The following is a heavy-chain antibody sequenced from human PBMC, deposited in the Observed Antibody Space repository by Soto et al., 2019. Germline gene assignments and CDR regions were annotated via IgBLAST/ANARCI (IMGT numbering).Heavy chain of an antibody. CDR3: AKDMRALMITFGGVIGGFDY. V-gene: IGHV3-9*01. CDR2: ISWNSGSI. Sequence: EVQLVESGGGLVQPGRSLRLSCAASGFTFDDYAMHWVRQAPGKGLEWVSGISWNSGSIGYADSVKGRFTISRDNAKNSLYLQMNSLRAEDTALYYCAKDMRALMITFGGVIGGFDYWGQGTLVTVS. D-gene: IGHD3-16*02. CDR1: GFTFDDYA. J-gene: IGHJ4*02.